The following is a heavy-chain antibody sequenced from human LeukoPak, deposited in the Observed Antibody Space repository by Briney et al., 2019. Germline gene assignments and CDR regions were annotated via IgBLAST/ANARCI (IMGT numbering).Heavy chain of an antibody. CDR3: AREVYYYYYMDV. Sequence: SETLSLTCTVSGGSISSYYWSWIRQPPGKGLEWIGYIYYSGSTNYNPSLKSRVTISVDTSKKQFSLKLSSVTAADTAVYYCAREVYYYYYMDVWGKGTTVTVSS. J-gene: IGHJ6*03. V-gene: IGHV4-59*01. CDR1: GGSISSYY. CDR2: IYYSGST.